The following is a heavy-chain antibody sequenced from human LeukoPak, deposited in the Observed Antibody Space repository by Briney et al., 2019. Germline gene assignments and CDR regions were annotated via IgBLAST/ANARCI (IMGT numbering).Heavy chain of an antibody. V-gene: IGHV4-34*01. Sequence: PSETLSLTCAVYGGSFSGYYWSWIRQPPGKGLEWIGEINHSGSTNYNPSLKSQVTISVDTSKNQFSLKLSSVTAADTAVYYCARHSSSWLEYYFDYWGQGTLVTVSS. CDR3: ARHSSSWLEYYFDY. J-gene: IGHJ4*02. CDR1: GGSFSGYY. D-gene: IGHD6-13*01. CDR2: INHSGST.